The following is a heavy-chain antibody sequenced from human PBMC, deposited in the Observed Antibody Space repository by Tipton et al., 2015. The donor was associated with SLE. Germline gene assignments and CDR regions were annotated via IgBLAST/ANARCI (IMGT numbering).Heavy chain of an antibody. V-gene: IGHV4-59*11. CDR3: ARHGILDWFDP. CDR2: TYYSGST. CDR1: GGPISRHY. D-gene: IGHD1-26*01. Sequence: TLSLTCTVSGGPISRHYWGWILQPPAKGLEWIGHTYYSGSTNYNPSLTSRVTISVDTSKKQFSLKLSSVTAADTAVYSCARHGILDWFDPWGQGTLATVSS. J-gene: IGHJ5*02.